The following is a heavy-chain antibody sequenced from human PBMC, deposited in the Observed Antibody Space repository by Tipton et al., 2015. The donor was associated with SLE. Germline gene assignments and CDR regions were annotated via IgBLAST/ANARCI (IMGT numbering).Heavy chain of an antibody. V-gene: IGHV3-48*03. J-gene: IGHJ4*02. D-gene: IGHD5-12*01. CDR1: GFTFNSYD. CDR2: ISSSGGII. CDR3: ATRYDLVPD. Sequence: GSLRLSCVASGFTFNSYDIHWVRQAPGKGLEWVSYISSSGGIIYYADSVKGRFTISRDNAKNSLYLQMNSLRAEDTAVYYCATRYDLVPDWGQGTLVTVSS.